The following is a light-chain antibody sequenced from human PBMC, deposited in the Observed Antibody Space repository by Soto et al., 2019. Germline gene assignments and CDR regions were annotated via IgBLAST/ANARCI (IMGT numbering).Light chain of an antibody. V-gene: IGKV1-39*01. CDR2: AAS. CDR1: QSISSY. CDR3: QQSYSTPYT. Sequence: DIQMTQSPSSLSASVGDRVTITCRASQSISSYLNWYQQKPGKAPKLLIYAASSLQSGVPSRFSGSLSRTDFTLTISSLQPEDFATYYCQQSYSTPYTFGQGTKLEIK. J-gene: IGKJ2*01.